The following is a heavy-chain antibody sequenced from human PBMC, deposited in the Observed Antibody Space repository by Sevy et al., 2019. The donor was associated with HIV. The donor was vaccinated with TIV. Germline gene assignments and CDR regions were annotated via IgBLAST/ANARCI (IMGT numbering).Heavy chain of an antibody. CDR1: GFTLTSYA. V-gene: IGHV3-23*01. Sequence: GESLKISCAVSGFTLTSYAMNWVRQAPGKGLEWVSGVSGRGGSTYYADSVKGRFTISRDNSRNTLYLQINSLRAEDTAVYYCVKDVAYDNTYLDYWGQGTLVTVSS. D-gene: IGHD3-22*01. CDR3: VKDVAYDNTYLDY. J-gene: IGHJ4*02. CDR2: VSGRGGST.